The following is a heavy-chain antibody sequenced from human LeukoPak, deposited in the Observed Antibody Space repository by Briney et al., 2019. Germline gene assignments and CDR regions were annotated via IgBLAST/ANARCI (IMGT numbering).Heavy chain of an antibody. CDR1: GFVFSSYE. D-gene: IGHD3-22*01. Sequence: GGSLRLSCAASGFVFSSYEMIWVRQAPGKGPEWVSYISSGGGRSIYYADSVKGRFTISRDNAKNSLFLQMNSLRIGDTGVYFCARESDSGGYRFDYWGQGSLVTVSP. CDR2: ISSGGGRSI. CDR3: ARESDSGGYRFDY. J-gene: IGHJ4*02. V-gene: IGHV3-48*03.